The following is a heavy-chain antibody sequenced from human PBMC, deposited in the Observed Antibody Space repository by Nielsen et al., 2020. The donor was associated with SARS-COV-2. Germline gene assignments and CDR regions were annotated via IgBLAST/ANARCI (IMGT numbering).Heavy chain of an antibody. CDR2: INPNSGGT. Sequence: ASVKVSCKASGYTFTGYYMHWVRQAPGQGLEWMGRINPNSGGTNYAQKFQGRVTMTRNTSISTAYMGLSSLRSEDTAVYYCARSRWFGELPNDYWGQGTLVTVSS. CDR3: ARSRWFGELPNDY. D-gene: IGHD3-10*01. J-gene: IGHJ4*02. V-gene: IGHV1-2*06. CDR1: GYTFTGYY.